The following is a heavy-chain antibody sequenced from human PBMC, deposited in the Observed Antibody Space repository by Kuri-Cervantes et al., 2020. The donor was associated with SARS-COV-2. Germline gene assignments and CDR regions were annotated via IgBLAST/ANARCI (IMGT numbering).Heavy chain of an antibody. Sequence: LKISCAASGFTFRSSHMNWVRQAPGKGLEWISSISDWSLNIYYADSVKGRFNISRDNAKNSLFLQMNSLRVEETAVYYCTRDRRRYSGDTSHFYMDVWGTGTTVTVSS. CDR3: TRDRRRYSGDTSHFYMDV. CDR2: ISDWSLNI. J-gene: IGHJ6*03. V-gene: IGHV3-48*01. D-gene: IGHD5-12*01. CDR1: GFTFRSSH.